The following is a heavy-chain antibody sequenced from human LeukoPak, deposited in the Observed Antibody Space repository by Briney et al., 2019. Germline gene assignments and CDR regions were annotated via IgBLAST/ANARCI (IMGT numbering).Heavy chain of an antibody. J-gene: IGHJ4*02. CDR2: INHSGST. CDR1: GGSFSGYY. V-gene: IGHV4-34*01. CDR3: ASRYSYRQHYNRN. Sequence: SETLSLTCAVYGGSFSGYYWSWIRQPPGKGREWIGEINHSGSTNYNPSLKSRVPISVDTSKNQFSLKLSSVTAADTAVYYCASRYSYRQHYNRNWGQGTLVTVSS. D-gene: IGHD5-18*01.